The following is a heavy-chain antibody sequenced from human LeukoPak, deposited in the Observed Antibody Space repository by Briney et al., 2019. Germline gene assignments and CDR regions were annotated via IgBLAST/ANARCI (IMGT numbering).Heavy chain of an antibody. J-gene: IGHJ4*02. CDR1: GFTFSGYA. D-gene: IGHD3-9*01. Sequence: QTGGSLRLSCAASGFTFSGYAMHWVRQAPGKGLEWVAVISYDGSNKYYADSVKGRFTISRDNSKNTLYLQMNSLRAEDTAIYYCAKDHLTKGHDWGQGTLVTVSS. CDR2: ISYDGSNK. V-gene: IGHV3-30-3*01. CDR3: AKDHLTKGHD.